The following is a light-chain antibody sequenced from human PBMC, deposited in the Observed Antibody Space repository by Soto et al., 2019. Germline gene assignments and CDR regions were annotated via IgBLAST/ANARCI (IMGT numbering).Light chain of an antibody. V-gene: IGLV6-57*04. CDR3: QSYGSGIQGV. CDR1: SGNIASNY. CDR2: EDN. Sequence: FMLTQPHSVSESPGQTVTISCTRSSGNIASNYVQWYQQRPGSAPTTVIYEDNLRPSGVPDRFSGSSDRSSNSASLTISGLKTEDEADYFCQSYGSGIQGVFGGGTKLTVL. J-gene: IGLJ3*02.